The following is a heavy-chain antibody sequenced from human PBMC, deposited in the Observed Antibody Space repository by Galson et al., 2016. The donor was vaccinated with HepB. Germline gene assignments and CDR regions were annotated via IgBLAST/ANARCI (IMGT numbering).Heavy chain of an antibody. J-gene: IGHJ4*02. CDR2: MWNDAKSK. V-gene: IGHV3-33*01. D-gene: IGHD3-22*01. CDR3: AREDSSGYYYFDY. Sequence: SLRLSCAASGFTFSLSGMHWVRQAPGKGLEWVAIMWNDAKSKYYADSVQGRFTISRDNSKNTLYLQMNSLRAEDTAVYYCAREDSSGYYYFDYWGQGTLVTVSS. CDR1: GFTFSLSG.